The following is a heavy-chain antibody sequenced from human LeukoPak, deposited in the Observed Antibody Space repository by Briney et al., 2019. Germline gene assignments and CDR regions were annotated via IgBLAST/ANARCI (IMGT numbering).Heavy chain of an antibody. V-gene: IGHV1-18*01. Sequence: GASVKVSCKASGYTFTSYGISWVRQAPGQGLEWMGWISAYNGNTNYAQKLQGRVTMTTDTSTCTAYMELRSLRSDDTAVYYCARVTYYYDSSGYPRLDYYYGMDVWGQGTTVTVSS. CDR3: ARVTYYYDSSGYPRLDYYYGMDV. CDR2: ISAYNGNT. J-gene: IGHJ6*02. CDR1: GYTFTSYG. D-gene: IGHD3-22*01.